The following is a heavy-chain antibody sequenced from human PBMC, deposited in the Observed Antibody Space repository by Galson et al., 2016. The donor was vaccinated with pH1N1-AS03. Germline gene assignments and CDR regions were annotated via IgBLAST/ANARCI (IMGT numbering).Heavy chain of an antibody. V-gene: IGHV6-1*01. Sequence: CAISGDSVFSKTAAWNWIRQFPSRGLEWLGRTYYRSKWYNDYAVFVASRITINPDTSKNQFSLQLNSVTPEDTAVYYCARVHLGAGPACVYWGQGTLVIVSS. CDR1: GDSVFSKTAA. D-gene: IGHD1-26*01. J-gene: IGHJ4*02. CDR3: ARVHLGAGPACVY. CDR2: TYYRSKWYN.